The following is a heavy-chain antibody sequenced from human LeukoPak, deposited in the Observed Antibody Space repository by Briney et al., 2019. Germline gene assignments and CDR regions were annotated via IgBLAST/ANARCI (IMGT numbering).Heavy chain of an antibody. J-gene: IGHJ4*02. CDR2: IHYSGET. CDR1: GFSISRGFY. V-gene: IGHV4-38-2*02. CDR3: ASDAPGLLGY. Sequence: SETLSLTCSASGFSISRGFYWGWIRQPPGKGLEWIGNIHYSGETYFNPSLKSRLTMSVDTSKNQFSLNLSSVTAADTAMYYCASDAPGLLGYWGQGTLVTVSS. D-gene: IGHD2-21*02.